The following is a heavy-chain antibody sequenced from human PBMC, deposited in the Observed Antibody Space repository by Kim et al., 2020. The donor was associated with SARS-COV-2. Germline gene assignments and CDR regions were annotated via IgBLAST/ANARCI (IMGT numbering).Heavy chain of an antibody. CDR3: ARDFRPSYYFESSGYYSAL. CDR2: IYYSGGT. D-gene: IGHD3-22*01. Sequence: SETLSLTCTVSGGSISTSSYFWGWIRQSPGKGLEWIGSIYYSGGTYYNPSLKSRVTMSVDTSKNQFSLKLTSVTAADTAVYYCARDFRPSYYFESSGYYSALGGQGTRVTVSS. V-gene: IGHV4-39*07. CDR1: GGSISTSSYF. J-gene: IGHJ3*01.